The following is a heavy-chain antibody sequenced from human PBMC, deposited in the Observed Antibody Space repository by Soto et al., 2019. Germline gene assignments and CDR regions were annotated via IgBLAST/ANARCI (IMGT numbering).Heavy chain of an antibody. CDR1: GGSVSSGSYY. Sequence: PSETLSLTCTVSGGSVSSGSYYWSWFRQPPGKGLEWVGYIYYSGSTNYNPSLKRRVTISVDTSKNQLSLKQSSVTAADTAVYYCARDGHYYGSGSYQPPDYYYGMDVWGQGTTVTVSS. D-gene: IGHD3-10*01. CDR2: IYYSGST. J-gene: IGHJ6*02. CDR3: ARDGHYYGSGSYQPPDYYYGMDV. V-gene: IGHV4-61*01.